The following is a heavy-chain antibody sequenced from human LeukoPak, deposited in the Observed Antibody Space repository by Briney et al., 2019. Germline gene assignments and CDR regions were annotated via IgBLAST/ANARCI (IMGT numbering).Heavy chain of an antibody. J-gene: IGHJ3*02. CDR3: ARNASSLGAGAFDI. CDR2: VYYSGST. CDR1: GGSISSSSLY. Sequence: ETLSLTCTVSGGSISSSSLYWDWIRQPPGKGLEWIGTVYYSGSTYYNPSLKGRVTISVDTSKNQFSLKLSSVTAADTALYYCARNASSLGAGAFDIWGQGTMVTVSS. V-gene: IGHV4-39*01. D-gene: IGHD2-2*01.